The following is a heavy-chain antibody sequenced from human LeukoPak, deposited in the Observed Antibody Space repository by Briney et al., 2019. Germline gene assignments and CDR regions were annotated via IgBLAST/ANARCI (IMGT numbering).Heavy chain of an antibody. V-gene: IGHV3-30*03. J-gene: IGHJ4*02. CDR2: ISYDGSNK. CDR3: ARRRFYDSSGYYFDY. Sequence: PGRSLRLSCAGSGFTFSSYGIHWVRQAPGKGLEWVAVISYDGSNKNYADSVKGRFTISRDNSKNTLYLQMNSLRAEDTAVYYCARRRFYDSSGYYFDYWGQGSLVTVSS. D-gene: IGHD3-22*01. CDR1: GFTFSSYG.